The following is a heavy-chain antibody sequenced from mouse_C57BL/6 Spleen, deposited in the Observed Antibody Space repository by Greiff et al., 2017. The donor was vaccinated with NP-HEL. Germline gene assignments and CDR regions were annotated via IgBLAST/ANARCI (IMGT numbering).Heavy chain of an antibody. CDR3: ARQGYSNYGFAY. CDR1: GFSLTSYG. J-gene: IGHJ3*01. Sequence: VKLQESGPGLVAPSQSLSITCTVSGFSLTSYGLHWVRQPPGKGLEWLVVIGSDGSTTYNSALKSRLSISKDNSKSQVFLKMNSLQTDDTAMYYCARQGYSNYGFAYWGQGTLVTVSA. CDR2: IGSDGST. V-gene: IGHV2-6-1*01. D-gene: IGHD2-5*01.